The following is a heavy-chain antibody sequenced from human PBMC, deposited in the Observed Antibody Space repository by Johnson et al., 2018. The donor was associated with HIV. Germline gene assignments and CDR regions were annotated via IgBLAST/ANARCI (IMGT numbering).Heavy chain of an antibody. CDR2: ISYDGSNK. V-gene: IGHV3-30-3*02. Sequence: QVQLVESGGGVVQPGRSLRLSCAASGFTFSSYAMHWVRQAPGKGLEWVAVISYDGSNKYYADSVKGRVTISRDNSKSTLFLQMNSLRAEDTAVYYCAKSLPGYDAFDIWGQGTMVTVSS. CDR3: AKSLPGYDAFDI. J-gene: IGHJ3*02. CDR1: GFTFSSYA. D-gene: IGHD5-12*01.